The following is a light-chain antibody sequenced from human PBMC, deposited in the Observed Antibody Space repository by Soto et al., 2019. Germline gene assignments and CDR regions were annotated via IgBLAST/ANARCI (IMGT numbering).Light chain of an antibody. CDR1: QSVSSSY. CDR2: GAS. J-gene: IGKJ2*01. CDR3: QQYGSSPSYT. Sequence: DIVLTQSPGTLSLSPGERATLSCRASQSVSSSYLAWYQQQPGQSPRLLIYGASSRATGIPDRFSGSGSGTDFTLTISRLEPEDFGVYYCQQYGSSPSYTFGQGTKLQIK. V-gene: IGKV3-20*01.